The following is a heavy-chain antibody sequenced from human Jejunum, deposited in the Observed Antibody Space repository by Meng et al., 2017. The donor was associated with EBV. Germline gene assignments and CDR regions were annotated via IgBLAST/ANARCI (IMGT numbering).Heavy chain of an antibody. CDR2: VKREIDGGST. Sequence: EVHLVESGGGLVKPGGSLRLSCVASGFTFSNTWMNWVRQAPGKGLEWIGRVKREIDGGSTDYIAPVKGRFTISRDDSINTVYLQMNNLEIGDTGVYYCTSRVVTTNDNWGQGTPVTVSS. CDR1: GFTFSNTW. J-gene: IGHJ4*02. V-gene: IGHV3-15*01. D-gene: IGHD4-17*01. CDR3: TSRVVTTNDN.